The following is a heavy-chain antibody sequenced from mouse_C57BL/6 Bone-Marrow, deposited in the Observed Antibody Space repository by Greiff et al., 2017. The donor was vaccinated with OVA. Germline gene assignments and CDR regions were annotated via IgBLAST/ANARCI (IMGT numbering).Heavy chain of an antibody. CDR2: IYPGDGDT. V-gene: IGHV1-82*01. CDR3: AWYSNFNNFGF. D-gene: IGHD2-5*01. Sequence: VQLQQSGPELVKPGASVKISCKASGYSFSSSWMNWVKQRPGKGLEWIGRIYPGDGDTNYNGKFKGKATLTADKSSSTAYMQLSSLTSEDSAVYFCAWYSNFNNFGFWCQGKTLTVSS. CDR1: GYSFSSSW. J-gene: IGHJ2*01.